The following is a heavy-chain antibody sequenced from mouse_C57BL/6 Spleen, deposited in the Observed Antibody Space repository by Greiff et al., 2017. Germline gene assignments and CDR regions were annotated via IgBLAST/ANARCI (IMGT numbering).Heavy chain of an antibody. CDR1: GFTFSSYA. CDR2: ISDGGSYT. V-gene: IGHV5-4*03. J-gene: IGHJ3*01. D-gene: IGHD2-2*01. Sequence: EVKLVESGGGLVKPGGSLKLSCAASGFTFSSYAMSWVRQTPEKRLEWVATISDGGSYTYYPDNVKGRFTISSDPAKHTLYLQMSPLKSEDTAMDYCGGEGYDGSWFAYWGQGTLVTVSA. CDR3: GGEGYDGSWFAY.